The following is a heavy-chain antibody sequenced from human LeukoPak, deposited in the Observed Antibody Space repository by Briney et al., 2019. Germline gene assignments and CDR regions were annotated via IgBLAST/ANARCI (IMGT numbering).Heavy chain of an antibody. J-gene: IGHJ3*02. D-gene: IGHD2-15*01. CDR1: GYTFTSYY. CDR3: ARVGVVAATPVAFDI. V-gene: IGHV1-46*01. CDR2: INPSGGST. Sequence: ASVKVSCKASGYTFTSYYMHWVRQAPGQGLEWMGIINPSGGSTSYAQKFQGRVTMTRDTSTSTVYMELSSLRSEDTAVYYCARVGVVAATPVAFDIWGQGTMVTVSS.